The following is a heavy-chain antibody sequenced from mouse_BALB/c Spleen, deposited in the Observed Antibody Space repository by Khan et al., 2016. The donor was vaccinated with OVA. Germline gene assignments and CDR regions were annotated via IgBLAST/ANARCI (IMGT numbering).Heavy chain of an antibody. CDR1: GYTFTSYY. J-gene: IGHJ3*01. Sequence: QVQLKQSGAELVKPGASVKLSCKASGYTFTSYYIYWVKQRPGQGLEWIGGINPSNGDTYFNEKFESKATLTVDKSSSTAFMQVSSLTSEDSAVYYWSRSGWAAFAYWGQGTLVPVSA. CDR3: SRSGWAAFAY. V-gene: IGHV1S81*02. CDR2: INPSNGDT. D-gene: IGHD3-1*01.